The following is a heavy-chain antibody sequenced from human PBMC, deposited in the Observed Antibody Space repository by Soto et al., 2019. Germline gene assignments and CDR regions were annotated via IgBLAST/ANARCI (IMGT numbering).Heavy chain of an antibody. CDR1: AYRTSSVYP. CDR2: MYHSGTT. CDR3: ARDSYHLSDY. J-gene: IGHJ4*02. Sequence: PXQTRSLTGSVCAYRTSSVYPWVLIRQAPGQGLEGIGSMYHSGTTYYNPSLKSRVALSVGTSKNEFSLRLTSVTAADAAVYYCARDSYHLSDYWGQGALGSVSS. D-gene: IGHD2-2*01. V-gene: IGHV4-38-2*02.